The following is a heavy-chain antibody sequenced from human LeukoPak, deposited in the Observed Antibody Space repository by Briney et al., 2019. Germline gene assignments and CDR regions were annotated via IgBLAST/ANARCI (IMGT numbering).Heavy chain of an antibody. V-gene: IGHV4-38-2*01. D-gene: IGHD6-6*01. Sequence: PSETLSLTCAVSGYSISSGYYWGWIRQPPGKGLEWIGSIYHSGSTYYNPSLKRRVTISVDTSKNQFSLKLSSVTAADTAVYYCARHPGSWYYYYYMDVWGKGTTVTVSS. J-gene: IGHJ6*03. CDR3: ARHPGSWYYYYYMDV. CDR1: GYSISSGYY. CDR2: IYHSGST.